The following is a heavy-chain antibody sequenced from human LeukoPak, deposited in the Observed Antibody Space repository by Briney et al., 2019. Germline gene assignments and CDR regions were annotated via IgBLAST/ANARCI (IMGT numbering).Heavy chain of an antibody. CDR3: ARGGLTYYYDSSGYYFDY. D-gene: IGHD3-22*01. Sequence: SETLSLTCAVSGGSISSGGYSWRWIRQPPGKGLEWIGYIYHSGSTYYNPSLKSRVTISVDRSKNQFSLKLSSVTAADTAVYYCARGGLTYYYDSSGYYFDYWGQGTLVTVSS. J-gene: IGHJ4*02. CDR2: IYHSGST. V-gene: IGHV4-30-2*01. CDR1: GGSISSGGYS.